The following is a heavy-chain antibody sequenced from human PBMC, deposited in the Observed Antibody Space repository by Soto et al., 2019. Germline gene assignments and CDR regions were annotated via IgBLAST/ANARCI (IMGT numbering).Heavy chain of an antibody. D-gene: IGHD6-19*01. CDR3: AKSNGRGGWPNEQDY. Sequence: EVQLLESGGGLVQPGGSLRLSCAASGFTFSSYAMSWVRQAPGKGLEWVSAISGSGGSTYYADSVKGRFTISRDNSKNTLYLQMNSLRADDTAVYYCAKSNGRGGWPNEQDYWGQGTLVTVSS. V-gene: IGHV3-23*01. CDR1: GFTFSSYA. J-gene: IGHJ4*02. CDR2: ISGSGGST.